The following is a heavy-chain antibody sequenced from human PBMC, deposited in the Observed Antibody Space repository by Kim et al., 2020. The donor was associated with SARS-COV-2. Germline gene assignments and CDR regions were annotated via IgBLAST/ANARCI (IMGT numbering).Heavy chain of an antibody. CDR3: ARDHAWYFVF. Sequence: GGSLRLSCAASGFTFRNYALTWVRQAPGKGLEWVAAIVGNGASTYYGDSVRGRFTISRDNSKNTLFLQMNSLRAEDTAVYFCARDHAWYFVFWGHGTLVT. CDR1: GFTFRNYA. CDR2: IVGNGAST. D-gene: IGHD6-13*01. J-gene: IGHJ4*03. V-gene: IGHV3-23*01.